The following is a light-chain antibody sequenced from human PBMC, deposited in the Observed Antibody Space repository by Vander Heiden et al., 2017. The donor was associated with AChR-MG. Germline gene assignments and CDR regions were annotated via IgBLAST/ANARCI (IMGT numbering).Light chain of an antibody. J-gene: IGKJ4*01. CDR3: HQYNNWPPV. CDR1: RSVSGN. Sequence: IVMTQSPATLSVSPGERVTLSCRASRSVSGNLAWYQQKPGQAPRLLLYGASTRATGIPTRFSGSGSGTEFTLTISSLQSEDFAVYYCHQYNNWPPVIGEGTKVEIK. V-gene: IGKV3-15*01. CDR2: GAS.